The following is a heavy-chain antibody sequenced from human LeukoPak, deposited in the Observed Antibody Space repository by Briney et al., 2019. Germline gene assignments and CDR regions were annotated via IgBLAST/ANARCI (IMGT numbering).Heavy chain of an antibody. CDR1: EYPFTSYY. CDR3: ARGGRYDFWSGPTSYYYYGMDV. J-gene: IGHJ6*02. V-gene: IGHV1-46*01. D-gene: IGHD3-3*01. CDR2: INHSSGST. Sequence: ASVKVSCKASEYPFTSYYIHWVRQAPGQGLEWMGLINHSSGSTNYAQKFLGRVTMTRDTSTSTVHMDLSSLRSEDTAVYYCARGGRYDFWSGPTSYYYYGMDVWGQGTTVTVSS.